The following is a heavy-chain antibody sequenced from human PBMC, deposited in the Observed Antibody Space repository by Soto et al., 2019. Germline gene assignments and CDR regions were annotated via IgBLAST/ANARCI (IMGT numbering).Heavy chain of an antibody. CDR2: ITWNSRVL. CDR3: AKGTYDFWSPYYFDS. D-gene: IGHD3-3*01. CDR1: GSTFDDFA. J-gene: IGHJ4*02. V-gene: IGHV3-9*01. Sequence: GGSLRLACVGAGSTFDDFAMHCVRQAPGKGLEWVSGITWNSRVLAYADSVKGRFTISRDNARNSLYLQMDSLRDEDTAVYYCAKGTYDFWSPYYFDSWGQGTLVTVSS.